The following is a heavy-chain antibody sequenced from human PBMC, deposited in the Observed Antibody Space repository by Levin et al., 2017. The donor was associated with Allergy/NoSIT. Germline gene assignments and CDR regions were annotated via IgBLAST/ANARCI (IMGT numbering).Heavy chain of an antibody. D-gene: IGHD3-22*01. CDR1: GFTFSSYW. CDR3: ARDTVISGYFDL. Sequence: ETLSLTCAASGFTFSSYWMSWVRQAPGKGLEWVANIKQDGSEKYYVDSVKGRFTISRDNAKNSLYLQMNSLRAEDTAVYYCARDTVISGYFDLWGRGTLVTVSS. V-gene: IGHV3-7*01. CDR2: IKQDGSEK. J-gene: IGHJ2*01.